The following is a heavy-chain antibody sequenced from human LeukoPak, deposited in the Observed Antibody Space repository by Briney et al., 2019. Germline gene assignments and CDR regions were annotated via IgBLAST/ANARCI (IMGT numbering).Heavy chain of an antibody. CDR2: ISYDGSNK. D-gene: IGHD3-10*01. V-gene: IGHV3-30*18. J-gene: IGHJ5*02. CDR3: AKGPHHYYGSGGVLGNWFDP. CDR1: GFTFSTSW. Sequence: GGSLRLSCAASGFTFSTSWMTWVRQAPGKGLEWVAVISYDGSNKYYADSVKGRFTISRDNSKNTLYLQMNSLRAEDTAVYYCAKGPHHYYGSGGVLGNWFDPWGQGTLVTVSS.